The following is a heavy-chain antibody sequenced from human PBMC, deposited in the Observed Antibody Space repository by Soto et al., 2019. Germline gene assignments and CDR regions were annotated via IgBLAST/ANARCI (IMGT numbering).Heavy chain of an antibody. CDR1: GGSITTNGHY. Sequence: QVQLQESGPELVKPSQTLSLTYSVSGGSITTNGHYWTWIRQHPGQGLEWIAYIYYTGNSYLNPSLKSRLSISVDTSKNQFSLELRSVTAADTAVYYCAREQWGFDSWGQGTLVTVSS. CDR3: AREQWGFDS. V-gene: IGHV4-31*03. J-gene: IGHJ4*02. CDR2: IYYTGNS. D-gene: IGHD6-19*01.